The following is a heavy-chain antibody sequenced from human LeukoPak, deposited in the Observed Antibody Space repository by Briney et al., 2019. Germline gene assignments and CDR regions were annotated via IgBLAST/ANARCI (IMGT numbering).Heavy chain of an antibody. CDR1: GFAFSNYW. D-gene: IGHD1-1*01. CDR3: ARDHNYAFDN. J-gene: IGHJ4*02. Sequence: GGSLRLSCATSGFAFSNYWMNWVRQAPGKGLEWVANIKQDGGERYYVDSVKGRFTISGDNAKNSLYLQMNSLRVEDTAVYYCARDHNYAFDNWGQGTLVTVSS. V-gene: IGHV3-7*01. CDR2: IKQDGGER.